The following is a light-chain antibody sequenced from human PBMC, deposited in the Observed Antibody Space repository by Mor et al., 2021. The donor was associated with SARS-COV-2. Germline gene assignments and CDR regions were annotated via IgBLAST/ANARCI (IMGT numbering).Light chain of an antibody. Sequence: SSWLAWYQQKPGKAPKLLIYKASSLESGVPSRFSGSGSGTEFTLTISSLQPDDFATYYCQQYNSYPRTFGQ. CDR2: KAS. CDR1: SSW. CDR3: QQYNSYPRT. V-gene: IGKV1-5*03. J-gene: IGKJ1*01.